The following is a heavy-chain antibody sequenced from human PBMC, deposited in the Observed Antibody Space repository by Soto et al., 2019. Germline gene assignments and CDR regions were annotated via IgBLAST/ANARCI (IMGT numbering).Heavy chain of an antibody. J-gene: IGHJ6*02. D-gene: IGHD6-13*01. Sequence: KTSETLSLTCTVSGGSISSSSYYWGWIRQPPGKGLEWIGSIYYSGSTYYNPSLKSRVTISVDTSKNQFSLKLSSVTAADTAVYYCAGPGIAAAGMADYYYGMDVWGQGTTVTVSS. V-gene: IGHV4-39*01. CDR2: IYYSGST. CDR3: AGPGIAAAGMADYYYGMDV. CDR1: GGSISSSSYY.